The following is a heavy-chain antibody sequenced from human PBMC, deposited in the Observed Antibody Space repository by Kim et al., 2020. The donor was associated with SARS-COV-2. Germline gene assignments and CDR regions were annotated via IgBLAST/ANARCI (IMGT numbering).Heavy chain of an antibody. CDR1: GGSISSGGYY. CDR3: ARDTLTLGGYMAGFDP. D-gene: IGHD3-16*01. Sequence: SETLSLTCTVSGGSISSGGYYWSWIRQHPGKGLEWIGYIYYSGSTYYNPSLKSRVTISVDTSKNQFSLKLSSVTAADTAVYYCARDTLTLGGYMAGFDPWGQGTLVTVSS. J-gene: IGHJ5*02. V-gene: IGHV4-31*03. CDR2: IYYSGST.